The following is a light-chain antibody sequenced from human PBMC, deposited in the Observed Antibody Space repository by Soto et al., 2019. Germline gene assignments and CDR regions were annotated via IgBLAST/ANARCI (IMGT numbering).Light chain of an antibody. CDR2: GDN. CDR1: SSNIGAEYD. Sequence: QSVLTQPPSVSGAPGQRVAISCTGSSSNIGAEYDVHWYQQLPGTAPKRLIYGDNNRPSGDPDRFSGSTSGTSASLATTGLQPEDEADYYCQSYDSSLTSFVFGTGTKVTVL. V-gene: IGLV1-40*01. CDR3: QSYDSSLTSFV. J-gene: IGLJ1*01.